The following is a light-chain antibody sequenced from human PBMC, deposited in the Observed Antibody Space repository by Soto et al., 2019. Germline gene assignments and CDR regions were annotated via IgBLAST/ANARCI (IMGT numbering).Light chain of an antibody. Sequence: ALPPPASVAGSPGQSITISCSGTRDDIGAYDYVSWYQQHPGNAPKLLVYEVTNRPSGVSDRFSGSKSGNTASLTISGLRAEDEADYYCSSYTNSSAVVFCGGTKVTVL. CDR2: EVT. V-gene: IGLV2-14*01. CDR1: RDDIGAYDY. CDR3: SSYTNSSAVV. J-gene: IGLJ2*01.